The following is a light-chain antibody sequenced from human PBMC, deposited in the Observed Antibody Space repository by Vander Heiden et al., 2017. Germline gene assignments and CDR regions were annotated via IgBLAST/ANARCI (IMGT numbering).Light chain of an antibody. Sequence: IQMTQSPSSLSASVGDRVTMTCQASQDINNYLNWYQQKPGRAPKLLIYDASILETGVPSRFSGSGSGTDFTLNIVSLQPEDVATYYCQQFEDVQHTFGQGTKLEIK. J-gene: IGKJ2*01. CDR2: DAS. V-gene: IGKV1-33*01. CDR3: QQFEDVQHT. CDR1: QDINNY.